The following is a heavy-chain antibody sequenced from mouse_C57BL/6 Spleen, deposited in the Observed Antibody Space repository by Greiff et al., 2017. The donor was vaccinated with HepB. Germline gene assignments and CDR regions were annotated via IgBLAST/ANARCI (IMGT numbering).Heavy chain of an antibody. CDR1: GYTFTSYW. V-gene: IGHV1-55*01. CDR2: IYPGSGST. CDR3: ARSGYYDVGYYAMDY. D-gene: IGHD2-4*01. Sequence: VQLQQSGAELVKPGASVKMSCKASGYTFTSYWITWVKPRPGQGLEWIGDIYPGSGSTNYNEKFKSKATLTVDTPSSTAYMQLSSLTSGDSAVYYCARSGYYDVGYYAMDYWGQGTSVTVSS. J-gene: IGHJ4*01.